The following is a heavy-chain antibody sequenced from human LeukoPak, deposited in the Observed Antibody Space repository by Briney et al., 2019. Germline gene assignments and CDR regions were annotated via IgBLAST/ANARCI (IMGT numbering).Heavy chain of an antibody. CDR2: IQSGGST. CDR3: ARGIGDNCFDP. Sequence: GGSLRLSCAASGFTFSSYAMSWVRQAPGKGLEWVSNIQSGGSTYYADSVKGRFIISRDNFKNTLYLQMNSLRAEDTAVYYCARGIGDNCFDPWGQGTLVTVSS. D-gene: IGHD2-21*01. CDR1: GFTFSSYA. J-gene: IGHJ5*02. V-gene: IGHV3-66*01.